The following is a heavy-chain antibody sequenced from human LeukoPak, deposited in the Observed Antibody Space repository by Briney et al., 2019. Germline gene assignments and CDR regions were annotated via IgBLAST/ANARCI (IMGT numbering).Heavy chain of an antibody. Sequence: ASVKVSCKVSGYTLTELSMHWVRQAPGKGLEWMGGFDPEDGETIYAQKFQGRVTMTEDTSTDTAYMELSSLRSEDTAAYYCATATSKHFELWLGGYWGQGTLVTVSS. V-gene: IGHV1-24*01. D-gene: IGHD2/OR15-2a*01. CDR3: ATATSKHFELWLGGY. CDR2: FDPEDGET. CDR1: GYTLTELS. J-gene: IGHJ4*02.